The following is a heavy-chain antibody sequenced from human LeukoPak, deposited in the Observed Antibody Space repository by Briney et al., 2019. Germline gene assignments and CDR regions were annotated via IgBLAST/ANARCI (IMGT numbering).Heavy chain of an antibody. CDR3: ARTTEGYCSSASCFGFSYSYYMDV. D-gene: IGHD2-2*01. Sequence: SETLSITCTVSGVSISSYYWSWIRQPPGKGLEWIGYIFYSGSTNYNPSLKSRVSISVDTSKNQFSLKLSSVTAADTAVYYCARTTEGYCSSASCFGFSYSYYMDVWGKGTTVTISS. V-gene: IGHV4-59*01. CDR2: IFYSGST. CDR1: GVSISSYY. J-gene: IGHJ6*03.